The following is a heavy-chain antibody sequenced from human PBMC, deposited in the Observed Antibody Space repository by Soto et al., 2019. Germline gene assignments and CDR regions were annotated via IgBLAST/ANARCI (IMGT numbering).Heavy chain of an antibody. D-gene: IGHD6-25*01. CDR1: GFTFSSYG. V-gene: IGHV3-33*01. CDR2: IWYDGSNK. J-gene: IGHJ4*02. Sequence: QVQLVESGGGVVQPGRSLRLSCAASGFTFSSYGMHWVRQAPGKGLEWVAVIWYDGSNKYYADSVKGRFTISRDNSKNTLYLQMNSLRAEDTAVYYCARELGRTGVAALDYWGQGTLVTVSS. CDR3: ARELGRTGVAALDY.